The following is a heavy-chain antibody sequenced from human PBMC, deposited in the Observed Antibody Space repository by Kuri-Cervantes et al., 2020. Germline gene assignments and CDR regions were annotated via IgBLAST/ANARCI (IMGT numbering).Heavy chain of an antibody. D-gene: IGHD3-9*01. CDR1: GGSFSGYY. Sequence: SETLSLTCAVYGGSFSGYYWSWIRQSPGKGLEWIGEINHSGSTNYNPSLKSRVTISVDTSKNQFSLKLSSVTAADTAVYYCARFGDYDILTGFDYWGQGTLVTVSS. CDR3: ARFGDYDILTGFDY. V-gene: IGHV4-34*01. CDR2: INHSGST. J-gene: IGHJ4*02.